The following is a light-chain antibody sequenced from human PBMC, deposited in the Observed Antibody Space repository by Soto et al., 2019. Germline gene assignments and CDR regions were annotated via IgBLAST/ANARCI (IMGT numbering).Light chain of an antibody. CDR2: EVS. CDR3: SSQTSSATMV. Sequence: QSALTQPASVSGSPGQSITISCTGTSSDVGAYNFVSWYQQFPGKAPKLILYEVSNRPSGVSDRFSASKSGNTASLLISGLQAEDEADYYCSSQTSSATMVFGGGTKVTVL. V-gene: IGLV2-14*01. CDR1: SSDVGAYNF. J-gene: IGLJ2*01.